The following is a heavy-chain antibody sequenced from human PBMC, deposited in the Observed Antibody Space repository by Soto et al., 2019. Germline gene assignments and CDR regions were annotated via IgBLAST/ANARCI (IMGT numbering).Heavy chain of an antibody. V-gene: IGHV3-23*01. D-gene: IGHD4-17*01. CDR1: GFTFSSYA. CDR2: VSGTGGSA. J-gene: IGHJ4*02. Sequence: PGGSLRLSCAVSGFTFSSYAMTWVRQAPGKGLEWVSGVSGTGGSAHYADSVKGRFTISRDKSTNTLYLHMNSLRAEDTAVYYCARGSAYSDYDLEYWGQGTLVTVSS. CDR3: ARGSAYSDYDLEY.